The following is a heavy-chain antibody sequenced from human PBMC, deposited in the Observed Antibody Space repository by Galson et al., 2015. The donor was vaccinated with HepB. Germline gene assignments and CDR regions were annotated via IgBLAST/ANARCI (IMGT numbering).Heavy chain of an antibody. Sequence: PLRLSCAASGFTFSSYAMSWVRQAPGKGLEWVSAISGSGGSTYYADSVEGRFTISRDNSKNTLYLQMNSLRAEDTAVYYCAKSPQDIVVVPAATFFDYWGQGTLVTVSS. CDR2: ISGSGGST. CDR3: AKSPQDIVVVPAATFFDY. CDR1: GFTFSSYA. J-gene: IGHJ4*02. V-gene: IGHV3-23*01. D-gene: IGHD2-2*01.